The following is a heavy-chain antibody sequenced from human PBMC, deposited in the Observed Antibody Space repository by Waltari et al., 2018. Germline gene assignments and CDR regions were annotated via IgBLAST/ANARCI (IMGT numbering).Heavy chain of an antibody. J-gene: IGHJ3*02. D-gene: IGHD3-16*02. CDR1: GFTFGNSA. CDR2: MSGSSSST. CDR3: AKVEGGIVTRYYALDI. Sequence: EVQLLESGGGLVQPGGSLRLSCAASGFTFGNSALSWVRQAPGKGLWWISVMSGSSSSTYYADSVKGRFTISRDNSKNTLYLQMNSLRVEDTAVYFCAKVEGGIVTRYYALDIWGQGTMVTVSS. V-gene: IGHV3-23*01.